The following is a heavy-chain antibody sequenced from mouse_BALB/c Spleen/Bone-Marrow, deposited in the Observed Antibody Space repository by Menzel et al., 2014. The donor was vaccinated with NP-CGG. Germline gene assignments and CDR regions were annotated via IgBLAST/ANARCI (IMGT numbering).Heavy chain of an antibody. J-gene: IGHJ2*01. CDR3: AREGTYYAYFDY. CDR2: INPRIGYT. V-gene: IGHV1-4*02. D-gene: IGHD1-1*01. Sequence: QVQLQQPAAELARPGASVKLSCKASGYIFTSYTIKWIKQRPGQGLEWIGYINPRIGYTDYNQKFKDKTTLTADKSSSTTYMQLSSLTSEDSAVYYCAREGTYYAYFDYWGQGTTLTVSS. CDR1: GYIFTSYT.